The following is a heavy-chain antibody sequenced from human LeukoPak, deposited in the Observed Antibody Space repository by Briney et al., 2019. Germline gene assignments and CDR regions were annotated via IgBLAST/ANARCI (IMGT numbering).Heavy chain of an antibody. J-gene: IGHJ5*02. CDR1: GYTFTSYD. CDR3: ARAPRITMVRGVIYWFDP. Sequence: ASVKVSCKASGYTFTSYDINWVRQTTGQGLEWMGWMIPNSGNTGYAQKFQGRVTITRNTSISTAYMELSSLRSEDTAVYYCARAPRITMVRGVIYWFDPWGQGTLVTVSS. V-gene: IGHV1-8*03. CDR2: MIPNSGNT. D-gene: IGHD3-10*01.